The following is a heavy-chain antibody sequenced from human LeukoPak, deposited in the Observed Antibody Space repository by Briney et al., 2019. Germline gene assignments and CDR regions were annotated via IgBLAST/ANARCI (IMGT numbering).Heavy chain of an antibody. CDR3: ASGYSYGPSDYYYGMDV. CDR2: ISAYNGNT. Sequence: SVKVSCKASGGTFSSYAISWVRQAPGQGLEWMGWISAYNGNTNYAQKLQGRVTMTTDTSTSTAYMELRSLRSDDTAVYYCASGYSYGPSDYYYGMDVWGQGATVTVSS. D-gene: IGHD5-18*01. V-gene: IGHV1-18*01. CDR1: GGTFSSYA. J-gene: IGHJ6*02.